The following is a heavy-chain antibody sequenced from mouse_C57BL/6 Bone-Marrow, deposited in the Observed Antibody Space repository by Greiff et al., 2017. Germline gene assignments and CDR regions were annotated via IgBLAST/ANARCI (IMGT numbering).Heavy chain of an antibody. V-gene: IGHV14-1*01. CDR1: GFNITDYY. D-gene: IGHD1-1*01. J-gene: IGHJ3*01. CDR2: IAPEDGDT. Sequence: VQLQQSGAELVRPGASVKLSCTASGFNITDYYMHWVKQRPEQGLEWIGRIAPEDGDTEYAPKFQGKATMTADTSSNTAYLQLSSLTSEDTAVYYCTIYYYGSSYWFAYWGQGTLVTVSA. CDR3: TIYYYGSSYWFAY.